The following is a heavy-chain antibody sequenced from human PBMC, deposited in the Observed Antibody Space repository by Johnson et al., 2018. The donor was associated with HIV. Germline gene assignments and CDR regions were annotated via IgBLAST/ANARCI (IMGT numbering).Heavy chain of an antibody. Sequence: VQLVESGGGLVQPGRSLRLSCAASGFTFSSYEMNWVRQAPGKGLEWVSYISSSGSTIYYADSVKDRFTISRDNAKNSLYLQMNTLRAEDTAVYYCARLIAVVIDGFDIWGQGTMVTVSA. CDR1: GFTFSSYE. V-gene: IGHV3-48*03. CDR2: ISSSGSTI. D-gene: IGHD3-22*01. J-gene: IGHJ3*02. CDR3: ARLIAVVIDGFDI.